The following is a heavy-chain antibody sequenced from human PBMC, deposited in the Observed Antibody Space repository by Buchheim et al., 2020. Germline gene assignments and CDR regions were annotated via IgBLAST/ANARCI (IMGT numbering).Heavy chain of an antibody. V-gene: IGHV4-34*01. CDR2: INHSGST. CDR3: ARDNLSSYPVGLYYCCGMDV. CDR1: GGSFSGYY. J-gene: IGHJ6*02. Sequence: QVQLQQWGAGLLKPSETLSLTCAVYGGSFSGYYWSWIRQPPGKGLEWIGEINHSGSTNYNPSLKSRVTISVDTSKNQFSLKLSSVTAADTAVYYCARDNLSSYPVGLYYCCGMDVWGQGTT. D-gene: IGHD3-16*01.